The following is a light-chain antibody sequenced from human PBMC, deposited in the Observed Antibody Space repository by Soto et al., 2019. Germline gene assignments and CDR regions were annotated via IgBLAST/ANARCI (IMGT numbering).Light chain of an antibody. CDR2: SVS. CDR3: ISYTVSRSYV. V-gene: IGLV2-14*01. J-gene: IGLJ1*01. Sequence: QSVLTQPAFVSGSPGQSITISCSGTSSDIGAYDHVAWSQQFTGKSPKHMIYSVSNRPSGVSNRFSDSKSGNTASLTISGLQAEDEADYYCISYTVSRSYVFGSGTKLTVL. CDR1: SSDIGAYDH.